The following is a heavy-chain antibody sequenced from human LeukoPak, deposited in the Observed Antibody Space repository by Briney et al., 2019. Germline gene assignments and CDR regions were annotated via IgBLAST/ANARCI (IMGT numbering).Heavy chain of an antibody. CDR2: IYYSGST. J-gene: IGHJ6*02. Sequence: SETLSLTCTVSGGSVSSGDYYWSWIRQPPGKGLEWIGYIYYSGSTYCNPSLKSRITISVDTSKNQFSLKLSSVTAADTAVYYCARVTRYSGSYYSFYYYGMDVWGQGTTVSVSS. D-gene: IGHD1-26*01. V-gene: IGHV4-30-4*01. CDR1: GGSVSSGDYY. CDR3: ARVTRYSGSYYSFYYYGMDV.